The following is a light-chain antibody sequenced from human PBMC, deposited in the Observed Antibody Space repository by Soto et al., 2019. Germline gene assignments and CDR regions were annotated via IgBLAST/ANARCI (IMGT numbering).Light chain of an antibody. V-gene: IGKV1-39*01. CDR1: QSISNY. J-gene: IGKJ1*01. CDR3: QQRYSTSWT. Sequence: DIQMTQSPSSLSASVGDRVTITCRASQSISNYLNWYQQKPGKAPTLLIYAASSLQRGVPSRFSGSGAGTDFTLTISSLQPEDFETYYCQQRYSTSWTFGQGTKVE. CDR2: AAS.